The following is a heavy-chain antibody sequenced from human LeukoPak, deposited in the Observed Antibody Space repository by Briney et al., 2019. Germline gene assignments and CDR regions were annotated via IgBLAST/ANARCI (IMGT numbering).Heavy chain of an antibody. V-gene: IGHV3-66*01. J-gene: IGHJ4*02. D-gene: IGHD3-10*01. Sequence: GGSLRLSCAASGFTVSSNYMSWVRQAPGKGLEWVSVIYSGGSTYYADSVKGRFTISRDNSKNTLYLQMNSLRAEATAVYYCARERELLWFGESTHWGQGTLVTVSS. CDR3: ARERELLWFGESTH. CDR2: IYSGGST. CDR1: GFTVSSNY.